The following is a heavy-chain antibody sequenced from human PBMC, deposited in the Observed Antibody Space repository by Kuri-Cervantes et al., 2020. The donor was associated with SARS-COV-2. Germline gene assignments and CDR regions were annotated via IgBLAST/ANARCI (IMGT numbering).Heavy chain of an antibody. CDR2: INAGIGNT. D-gene: IGHD3-22*01. V-gene: IGHV1-3*01. CDR1: GGTFSSYA. J-gene: IGHJ6*02. Sequence: ASVKVSCKASGGTFSSYAMHWVRQAPGQRLEWMGWINAGIGNTKYSQKFQGRVTITRDTSASTAYMELSSLRSEDTAVYYCAREDYYDSSGYYQGYYYGMDVWGQGTTVTVSS. CDR3: AREDYYDSSGYYQGYYYGMDV.